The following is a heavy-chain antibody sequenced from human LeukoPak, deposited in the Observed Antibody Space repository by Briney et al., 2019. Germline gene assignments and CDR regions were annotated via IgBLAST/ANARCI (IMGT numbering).Heavy chain of an antibody. CDR3: AKEPREYCSSTSCPNWFDS. CDR2: ISASGGTT. Sequence: GGSLSLSCAASGFTFNNYAMSWVRQAPGKGLEWASAISASGGTTYYADSVKGRFTIARDNSENTLFLQMNSLRAEDTAVYYCAKEPREYCSSTSCPNWFDSWGQGTLVTVSS. V-gene: IGHV3-23*01. D-gene: IGHD2-2*01. J-gene: IGHJ5*01. CDR1: GFTFNNYA.